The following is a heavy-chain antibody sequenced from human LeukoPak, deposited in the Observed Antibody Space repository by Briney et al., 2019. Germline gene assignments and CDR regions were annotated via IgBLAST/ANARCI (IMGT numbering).Heavy chain of an antibody. V-gene: IGHV1-2*02. CDR2: INPNSGGT. CDR3: ARTYTAVHYFDY. Sequence: ASVKVSCKASGYTFTAFSMHWVRQAPGQGLEWMGWINPNSGGTNYAQKFQGRVTMTRDTSISTAYMELSRLTSDDTALYYCARTYTAVHYFDYWGQGTLVTVSS. CDR1: GYTFTAFS. D-gene: IGHD2-21*02. J-gene: IGHJ4*02.